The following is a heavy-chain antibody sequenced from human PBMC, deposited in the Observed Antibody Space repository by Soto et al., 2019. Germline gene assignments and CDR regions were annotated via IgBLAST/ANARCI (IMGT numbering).Heavy chain of an antibody. D-gene: IGHD3-22*01. V-gene: IGHV3-53*01. CDR1: GFTVSSNY. Sequence: PGGSLRLSCAASGFTVSSNYMSWVRQAPGKGLEWVSVIYSGGSTNYADSVKGRFTISRDNAKNSLYLQMNSLRAEDTAVYYCAIHPPYYYDSSGGHDDYWGQGTLVTVSS. J-gene: IGHJ4*02. CDR3: AIHPPYYYDSSGGHDDY. CDR2: IYSGGST.